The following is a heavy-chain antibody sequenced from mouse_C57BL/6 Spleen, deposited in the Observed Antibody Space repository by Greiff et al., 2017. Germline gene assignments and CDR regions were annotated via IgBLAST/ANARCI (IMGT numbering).Heavy chain of an antibody. V-gene: IGHV1-4*01. CDR1: GYTFTSYT. Sequence: VQLQQSGAELARPGASVKMSCKASGYTFTSYTMHWVKQRPGQGLEWIGYINPSSGYTKYNQKFKDKATLTADKSSSTAYMQLSSLTSEDSAVYYCASGMDWNYAMDYWGQGTSVTVSS. CDR3: ASGMDWNYAMDY. CDR2: INPSSGYT. D-gene: IGHD4-1*01. J-gene: IGHJ4*01.